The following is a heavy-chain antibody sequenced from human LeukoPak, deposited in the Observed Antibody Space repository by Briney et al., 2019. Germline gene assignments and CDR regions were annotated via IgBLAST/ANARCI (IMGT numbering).Heavy chain of an antibody. D-gene: IGHD3-3*01. CDR3: ATSSRLGAFDI. J-gene: IGHJ3*02. CDR2: FDPEDGET. Sequence: ASVKVSCKASGYTFTGYYMHWVRQAPGKGLEWMGGFDPEDGETIYAQKFQGRVTMTEDTSTDTAYMELSSLRSEDTAVYYCATSSRLGAFDIWGQGTMVTVSS. CDR1: GYTFTGYY. V-gene: IGHV1-24*01.